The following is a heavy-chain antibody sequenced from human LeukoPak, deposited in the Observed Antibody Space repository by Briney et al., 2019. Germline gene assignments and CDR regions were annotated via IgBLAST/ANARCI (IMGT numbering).Heavy chain of an antibody. J-gene: IGHJ4*02. CDR1: GDSISSYY. CDR2: TYYSGST. V-gene: IGHV4-59*01. CDR3: ARVHSSSWYVDY. D-gene: IGHD6-13*01. Sequence: SETLSLTCTVSGDSISSYYWSWLRQPPGKGLEWIGYTYYSGSTNYNPSLKSRVTISVDTSKNQFSLKLSSVTAADTAVYYCARVHSSSWYVDYWGQGTLVTVSS.